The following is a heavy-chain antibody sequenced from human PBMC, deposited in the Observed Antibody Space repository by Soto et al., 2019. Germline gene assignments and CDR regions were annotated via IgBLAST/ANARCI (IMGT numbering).Heavy chain of an antibody. D-gene: IGHD2-2*01. J-gene: IGHJ4*02. CDR2: VYYSGST. CDR1: GGSISSDSFY. Sequence: QVQLQESGPGLVKPSQTLSLTCTVSGGSISSDSFYWNWIRQHPGKGLEWIGYVYYSGSTYYNPSLKSRVTMSVDKYKNQFSLNLKSVTAADTAVYSCARAEVKRGRQYCGSTSCMYYFDSWGQGTLVSVSS. CDR3: ARAEVKRGRQYCGSTSCMYYFDS. V-gene: IGHV4-31*03.